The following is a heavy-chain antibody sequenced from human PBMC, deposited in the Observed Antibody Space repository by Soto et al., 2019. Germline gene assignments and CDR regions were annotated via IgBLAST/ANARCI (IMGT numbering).Heavy chain of an antibody. D-gene: IGHD6-13*01. CDR1: GGTFSSYA. Sequence: ASVKVSCKASGGTFSSYAISWVRQAPGQGLEWMGWISAYNGNTNYGQKLQGRVTMTTDTSTSTAYMELRSLRSDDTAVYYCARRSGSSWYGILYYYYGMDVWGQGATVTVSS. J-gene: IGHJ6*02. CDR3: ARRSGSSWYGILYYYYGMDV. V-gene: IGHV1-18*01. CDR2: ISAYNGNT.